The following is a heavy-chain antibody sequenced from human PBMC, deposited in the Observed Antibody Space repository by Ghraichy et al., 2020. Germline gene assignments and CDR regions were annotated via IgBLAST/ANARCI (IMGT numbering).Heavy chain of an antibody. J-gene: IGHJ4*02. Sequence: ASVKVSCKASGYTFTSYYMHWVRQAPGQGLEWMGIINPSGGSTSYAQKFQGRVTMTRDTSTSTVYMELSSLRSEDTAVYYCARASGRITIFGVVIKGPFDYWGQGTLVTVSS. CDR1: GYTFTSYY. CDR2: INPSGGST. V-gene: IGHV1-46*01. CDR3: ARASGRITIFGVVIKGPFDY. D-gene: IGHD3-3*01.